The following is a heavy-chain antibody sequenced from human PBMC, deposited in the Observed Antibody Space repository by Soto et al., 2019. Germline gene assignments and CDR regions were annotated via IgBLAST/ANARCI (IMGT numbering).Heavy chain of an antibody. Sequence: ASVKVSCKASGYTFTSYYMHWVRQAPGQGLEWMGIISPSGGSTSYAQKFQGRVTMTRDTSTSTVYMELSSLRSEDTAVYYCARDPVWYSSGWYSSRWFDPWGQGTLVTVSS. CDR3: ARDPVWYSSGWYSSRWFDP. D-gene: IGHD6-19*01. J-gene: IGHJ5*02. CDR2: ISPSGGST. V-gene: IGHV1-46*01. CDR1: GYTFTSYY.